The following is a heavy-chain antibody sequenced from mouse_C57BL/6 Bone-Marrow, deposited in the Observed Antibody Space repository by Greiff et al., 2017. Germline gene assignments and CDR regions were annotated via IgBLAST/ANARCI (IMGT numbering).Heavy chain of an antibody. J-gene: IGHJ2*01. CDR1: GFTFSNYW. CDR3: TEEGPGDY. Sequence: EVHLVESGGGLVQPGGSMKLSCVASGFTFSNYWMNWVRQSPEKGLEWVAQIRLKSDNYATHYAESVKGRFTISRDDSKSSVYLQMNNLRAEDTGIYYCTEEGPGDYWGQGTTLTVSS. V-gene: IGHV6-3*01. CDR2: IRLKSDNYAT.